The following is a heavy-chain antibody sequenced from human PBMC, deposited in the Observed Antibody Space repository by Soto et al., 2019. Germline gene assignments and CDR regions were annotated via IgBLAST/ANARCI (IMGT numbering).Heavy chain of an antibody. CDR3: ARDRALIVAVAVGDY. J-gene: IGHJ4*02. D-gene: IGHD6-19*01. CDR1: GYTFTSYG. V-gene: IGHV1-18*01. Sequence: ASVKVSCKASGYTFTSYGISWVRQAPGQGLEWMGWISAYNGNTNYAQKLQGRVTMTTDTSTSTAYMELRSLRSDDTAVYYCARDRALIVAVAVGDYWGQGTLVTVSS. CDR2: ISAYNGNT.